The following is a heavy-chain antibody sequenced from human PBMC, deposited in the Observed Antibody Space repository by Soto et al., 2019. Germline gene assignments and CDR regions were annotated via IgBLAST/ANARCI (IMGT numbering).Heavy chain of an antibody. CDR1: GGSISSGGYY. V-gene: IGHV4-31*03. CDR3: ARGLDWNFTGGGAFDI. CDR2: IYYSGST. Sequence: TLSLTCTVSGGSISSGGYYWSWIRQHPGKGLEWIGYIYYSGSTYYNPSLKSRVTISVDTSKNQFSLKLSSVTAADTAVYYCARGLDWNFTGGGAFDIWGQGTMVTVSS. D-gene: IGHD1-7*01. J-gene: IGHJ3*02.